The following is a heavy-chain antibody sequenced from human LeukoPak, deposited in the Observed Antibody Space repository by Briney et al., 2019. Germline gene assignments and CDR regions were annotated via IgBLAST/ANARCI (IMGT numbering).Heavy chain of an antibody. D-gene: IGHD2-15*01. V-gene: IGHV1-2*02. CDR2: INPNSGDT. CDR1: GYSFTGYY. Sequence: ASVKVSCKASGYSFTGYYMHWVRQAPGQGLEWMGWINPNSGDTKYAQKFQGRVTMTRDTSISTAYMDLASLRSDDTAVYYCTIFGYCNSSSCLGDHWGQGTLDTVSS. CDR3: TIFGYCNSSSCLGDH. J-gene: IGHJ4*02.